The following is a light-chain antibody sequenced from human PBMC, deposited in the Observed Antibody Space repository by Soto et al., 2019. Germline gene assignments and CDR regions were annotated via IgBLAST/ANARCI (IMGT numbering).Light chain of an antibody. CDR3: QQYNNWPPT. J-gene: IGKJ4*01. V-gene: IGKV3-15*01. CDR2: DAF. CDR1: QNINTD. Sequence: DIVITQSPATLSVSPGERVTLSCRASQNINTDLAWYQQKPGQAPRLLIYDAFNRASAIPARFSGSGSGTEFTLTISSLQSEDFAVYYCQQYNNWPPTYGGGTKVDIK.